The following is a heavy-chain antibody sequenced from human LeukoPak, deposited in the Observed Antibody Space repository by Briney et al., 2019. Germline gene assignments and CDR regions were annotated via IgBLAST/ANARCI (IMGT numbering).Heavy chain of an antibody. D-gene: IGHD3-16*01. Sequence: SETLSLTCTVSGGSISSTTYYWGWIRQPPGKGLEWIGSIYHSGSTYYNPSLKSRVTISIDTSKNQFSLKLFSVTAADTAVYYCARFFISWRGGVDYWGQGTLVTVSS. CDR3: ARFFISWRGGVDY. CDR2: IYHSGST. CDR1: GGSISSTTYY. J-gene: IGHJ4*02. V-gene: IGHV4-39*07.